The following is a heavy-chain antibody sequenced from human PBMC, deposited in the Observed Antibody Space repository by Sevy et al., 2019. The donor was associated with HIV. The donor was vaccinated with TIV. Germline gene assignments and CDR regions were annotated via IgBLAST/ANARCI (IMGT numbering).Heavy chain of an antibody. CDR2: IKSKTDGGTT. J-gene: IGHJ4*02. Sequence: GESLKISCAASGFTFTNAWMNWVRQAPGKGLEWVGRIKSKTDGGTTDYAAPVKGRFTISRDNSKNTLYLQMNSLRAEDTAVYYCAKDLGISSGYYNGLLDYWGQGTLVTVSS. D-gene: IGHD3-22*01. CDR1: GFTFTNAW. V-gene: IGHV3-15*07. CDR3: AKDLGISSGYYNGLLDY.